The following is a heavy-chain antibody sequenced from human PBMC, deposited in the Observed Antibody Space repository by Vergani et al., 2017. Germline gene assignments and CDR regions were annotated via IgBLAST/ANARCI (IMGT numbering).Heavy chain of an antibody. CDR3: ARGEAWFDP. Sequence: VQLVESGGGLVQPGRSLRLSCAASGFTFDDYAMHWVRQAPGKGLEWVSGISWNSGSIGYADSVKGRFTISRDNAKNSLYLQMNSLRAEDTAVYYCARGEAWFDPWGQGTLVTVSS. D-gene: IGHD3-16*01. CDR2: ISWNSGSI. V-gene: IGHV3-9*01. J-gene: IGHJ5*01. CDR1: GFTFDDYA.